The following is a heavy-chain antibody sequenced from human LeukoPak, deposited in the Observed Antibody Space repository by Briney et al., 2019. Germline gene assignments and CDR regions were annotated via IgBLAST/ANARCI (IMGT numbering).Heavy chain of an antibody. Sequence: GGSLRLSCAASGFTFSSYAMSWVRQAPGKGLEWVSAISGSGGSTYYADSVKGRFTISRDNSKNTLYLQMNSLRAEDTAVYYCAPRPLREDMATIPLDYWGQGTLVTVSS. V-gene: IGHV3-23*01. CDR2: ISGSGGST. D-gene: IGHD5-12*01. J-gene: IGHJ4*02. CDR3: APRPLREDMATIPLDY. CDR1: GFTFSSYA.